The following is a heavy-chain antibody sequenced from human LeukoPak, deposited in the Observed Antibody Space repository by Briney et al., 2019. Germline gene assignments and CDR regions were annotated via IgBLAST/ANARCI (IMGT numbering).Heavy chain of an antibody. CDR2: ISGSGGST. CDR3: AKDRDRVTDAFDY. J-gene: IGHJ4*02. CDR1: GFTLSSYA. Sequence: GGSLRLSCAASGFTLSSYAMSWVRQAPGKGLEWVSAISGSGGSTYYADSVKGRFTISRDNSKNTLYLQMNSLRAEDTAVYYCAKDRDRVTDAFDYWGQGTLVTVSS. V-gene: IGHV3-23*01. D-gene: IGHD2-21*02.